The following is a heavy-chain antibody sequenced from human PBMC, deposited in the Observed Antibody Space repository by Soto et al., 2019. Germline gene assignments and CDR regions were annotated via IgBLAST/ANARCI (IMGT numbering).Heavy chain of an antibody. V-gene: IGHV3-23*01. J-gene: IGHJ6*02. Sequence: GSLRLSCAASGFTFSSYAMIWVRQAPGKGLEWVSAISGSGGSTYYADSVKGRFTISRDNSKNTLYLQMNSLRAEDTAVYYCAKRRYCSGGSCYSEHYYYGMDVWGQGTTVTVSS. CDR3: AKRRYCSGGSCYSEHYYYGMDV. CDR2: ISGSGGST. D-gene: IGHD2-15*01. CDR1: GFTFSSYA.